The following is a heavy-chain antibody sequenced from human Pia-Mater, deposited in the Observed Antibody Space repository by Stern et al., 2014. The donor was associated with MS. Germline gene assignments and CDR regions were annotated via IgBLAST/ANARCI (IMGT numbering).Heavy chain of an antibody. CDR2: VYHSGST. CDR3: GGGLLVGSVPASRGRGLDS. J-gene: IGHJ4*02. Sequence: QLQLQESGPGLVKPSETLSLTCTVSGGAISSYYWSWIRQSPGKGLEWIGYVYHSGSTNSNPSLKRRVTMSVDTSNTNISLRLTSVTAADGGVCGGGGGLLVGSVPASRGRGLDSWGQGTLGTVPS. D-gene: IGHD2-2*01. CDR1: GGAISSYY. V-gene: IGHV4-59*01.